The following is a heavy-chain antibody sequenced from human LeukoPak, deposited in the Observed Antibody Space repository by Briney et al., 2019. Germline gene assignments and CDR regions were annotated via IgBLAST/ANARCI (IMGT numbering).Heavy chain of an antibody. V-gene: IGHV4-34*01. J-gene: IGHJ4*02. CDR3: ARGARITMIVVVITDYFDY. D-gene: IGHD3-22*01. CDR2: INHSGST. CDR1: GGSLSGYY. Sequence: SETLSLTCAVYGGSLSGYYWSWIRQPPGKGLEWIGEINHSGSTNYNPSLKSRVTISVDTSKNQFSLKLSSVTAADTAVYYCARGARITMIVVVITDYFDYWGQGTLVTVSS.